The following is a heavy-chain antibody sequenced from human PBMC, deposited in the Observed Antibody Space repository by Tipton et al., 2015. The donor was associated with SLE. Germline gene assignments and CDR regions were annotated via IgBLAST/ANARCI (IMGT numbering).Heavy chain of an antibody. V-gene: IGHV3-21*01. CDR1: GFTFSSYS. Sequence: SLRLSCAASGFTFSSYSMNWVRQAPGKGLEWVSSISSSSSYIYYADSVKGRFTISRDNAKNSLYLQMNSLRAEDTAVYYCARDRYCGGDCYPYYFDYWGQGTLVTVSS. CDR3: ARDRYCGGDCYPYYFDY. D-gene: IGHD2-21*01. J-gene: IGHJ4*02. CDR2: ISSSSSYI.